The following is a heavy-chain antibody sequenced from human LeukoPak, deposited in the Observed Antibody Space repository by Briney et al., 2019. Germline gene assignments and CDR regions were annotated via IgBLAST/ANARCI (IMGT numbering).Heavy chain of an antibody. CDR2: IIPIFGTA. V-gene: IGHV1-69*13. D-gene: IGHD6-19*01. CDR1: GGTFSSYA. CDR3: AGAVAGHEIFDY. Sequence: PLASVKVSCKASGGTFSSYAISWVRQAPGQGLEWMGGIIPIFGTANYAQKFQGRVTITADESTSTAYMELSSLRSEDTAVYYCAGAVAGHEIFDYWGQGTLVTVSS. J-gene: IGHJ4*02.